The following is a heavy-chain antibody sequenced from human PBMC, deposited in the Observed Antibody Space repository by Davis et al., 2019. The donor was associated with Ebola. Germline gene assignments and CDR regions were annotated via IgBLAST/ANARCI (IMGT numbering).Heavy chain of an antibody. CDR1: GISFSSYV. CDR2: ISGGGGTT. J-gene: IGHJ4*02. CDR3: FIRAEIMGTKVDY. Sequence: PGGSLRLTCEAYGISFSSYVMNWVRQAPGKGLEWVSVISGGGGTTYYADSVKCRFSISSDDSKNTLYLQMKSLKTEDTAVYYCFIRAEIMGTKVDYWGQGTLVTVSS. V-gene: IGHV3-23*01. D-gene: IGHD1-7*01.